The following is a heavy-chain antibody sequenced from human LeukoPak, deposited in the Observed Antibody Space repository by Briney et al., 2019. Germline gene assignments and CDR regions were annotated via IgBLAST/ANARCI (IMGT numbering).Heavy chain of an antibody. CDR1: GFTFKNYG. D-gene: IGHD3-22*01. CDR3: AKAQSNYYDSSGYYY. V-gene: IGHV3-23*01. J-gene: IGHJ4*02. Sequence: GGSLRLSCVASGFTFKNYGMHWVRQAPGKGLEWVSAISGSGGSTYYADSVKGRFTISRDNSKNTLYLQMNSLRAEDTAVYYCAKAQSNYYDSSGYYYWGQGTLVTVSS. CDR2: ISGSGGST.